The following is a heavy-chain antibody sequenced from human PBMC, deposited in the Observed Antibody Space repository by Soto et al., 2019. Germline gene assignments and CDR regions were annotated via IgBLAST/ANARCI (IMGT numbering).Heavy chain of an antibody. Sequence: PSETLSLTCAVSCGSIIRGGYSWSGTRQQPGKDLEWIGYIYHSGSTYYNPSLKSRLTISVDRSKNQFSLKLSSVTAADTAVYYCARARADYYDLENQYKGGFYYFDHWGQGILVTVSS. CDR3: ARARADYYDLENQYKGGFYYFDH. J-gene: IGHJ4*01. D-gene: IGHD3-22*01. CDR2: IYHSGST. V-gene: IGHV4-30-2*01. CDR1: CGSIIRGGYS.